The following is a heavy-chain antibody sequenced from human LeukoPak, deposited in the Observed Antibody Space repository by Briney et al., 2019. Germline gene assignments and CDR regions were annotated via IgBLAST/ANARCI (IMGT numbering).Heavy chain of an antibody. J-gene: IGHJ4*02. V-gene: IGHV3-23*01. D-gene: IGHD3-22*01. CDR3: AKQDHYDSSGH. Sequence: GGSLRLSCAASGFTFSSNVMSWVRRAPGKGLEWVSSITGSGGSIYYADSVKGRFTISRDNSKNTLYLQMNSLRAEDTAVYYCAKQDHYDSSGHWGQGTLVTVSS. CDR2: ITGSGGSI. CDR1: GFTFSSNV.